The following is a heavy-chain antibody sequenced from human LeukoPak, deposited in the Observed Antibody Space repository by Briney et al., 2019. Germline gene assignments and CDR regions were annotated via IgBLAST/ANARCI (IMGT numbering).Heavy chain of an antibody. Sequence: ASVKVSCKASGYTFTSYGISWVRQAPGQGLEWMGWISAHNGNTNYAQKLQGRVTMTTDTSTSTAYMELRSLRSDDTAVYYCARDNYGSGSPRMDVWGKGTTVTVSS. CDR1: GYTFTSYG. CDR2: ISAHNGNT. D-gene: IGHD3-10*01. V-gene: IGHV1-18*04. CDR3: ARDNYGSGSPRMDV. J-gene: IGHJ6*04.